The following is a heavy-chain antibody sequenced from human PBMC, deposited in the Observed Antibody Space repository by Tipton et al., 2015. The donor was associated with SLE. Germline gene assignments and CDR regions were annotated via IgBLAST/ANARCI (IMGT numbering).Heavy chain of an antibody. J-gene: IGHJ6*04. CDR1: GASLRNSGYY. D-gene: IGHD2-2*01. Sequence: LSLTCSVSGASLRNSGYYWGWIRQPPGKGLEWIGSIYYSGTTHYSPSLKSRVSISVDTSKNQFSLKLNSMTAADTAVHYCARGVVVVPAAMGLTDVWGKGTTVTVSP. CDR3: ARGVVVVPAAMGLTDV. V-gene: IGHV4-39*07. CDR2: IYYSGTT.